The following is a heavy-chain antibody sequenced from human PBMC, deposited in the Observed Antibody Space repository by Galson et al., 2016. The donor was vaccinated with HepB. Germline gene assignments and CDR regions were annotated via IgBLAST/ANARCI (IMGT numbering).Heavy chain of an antibody. CDR1: GYSFTIYW. J-gene: IGHJ5*02. D-gene: IGHD2/OR15-2a*01. CDR3: TRGGKNTPPWFGP. CDR2: IDPSDSYT. Sequence: QSGAEVKKPGESLKISCKASGYSFTIYWINWVRQMPGKGLEWMGRIDPSDSYTNYSPSFQGHVSISADKSITTAYLQWSSLKASDTAMYYCTRGGKNTPPWFGPWGQGTLVTVSS. V-gene: IGHV5-10-1*01.